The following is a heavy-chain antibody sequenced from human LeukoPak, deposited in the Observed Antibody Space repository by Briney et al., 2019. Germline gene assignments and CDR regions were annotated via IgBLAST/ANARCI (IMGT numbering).Heavy chain of an antibody. CDR1: GFTFSSYA. J-gene: IGHJ4*02. V-gene: IGHV3-23*01. CDR3: AKFLPTHIVVANYYFDY. D-gene: IGHD2-21*01. CDR2: ISGSGGST. Sequence: GGSLRLSCAASGFTFSSYAMSWVRQAPGKGREWVSAISGSGGSTYYADSVKGRFTISRDNSKNTLYLQMNSLRAEDTAVYYCAKFLPTHIVVANYYFDYWGQGTLVTVSS.